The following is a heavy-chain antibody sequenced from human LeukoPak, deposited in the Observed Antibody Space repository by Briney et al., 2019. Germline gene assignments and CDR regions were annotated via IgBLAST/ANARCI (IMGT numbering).Heavy chain of an antibody. CDR2: ISGSGDST. CDR1: GFTFSSYG. J-gene: IGHJ4*02. V-gene: IGHV3-23*01. CDR3: AKDRGY. Sequence: PGRSLRLSCAASGFTFSSYGMHWVRQAPGKGLEWVSAISGSGDSTYYANSVEGRFTISRDNSKNTLYLQMNSLRVEDTAVYYCAKDRGYWGQGTLVTVSP.